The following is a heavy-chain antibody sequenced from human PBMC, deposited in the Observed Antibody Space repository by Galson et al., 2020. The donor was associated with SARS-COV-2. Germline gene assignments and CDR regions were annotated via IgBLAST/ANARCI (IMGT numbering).Heavy chain of an antibody. CDR2: INRDGSQK. Sequence: GESLKISCVVSGFSFNTYWMSWVRQAPGKGLEWVANINRDGSQKYFADSVKGRFTISRDTADSSVYLEMNSLRVEDTALYYCATDAHRSWIPFDSWGQGTLVTVSS. V-gene: IGHV3-7*01. J-gene: IGHJ4*02. CDR3: ATDAHRSWIPFDS. CDR1: GFSFNTYW. D-gene: IGHD5-18*01.